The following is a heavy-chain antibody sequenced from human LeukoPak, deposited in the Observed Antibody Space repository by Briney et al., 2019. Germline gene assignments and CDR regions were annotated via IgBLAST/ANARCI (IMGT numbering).Heavy chain of an antibody. CDR2: ITADNFNT. V-gene: IGHV1-18*01. Sequence: ASVKVSCKASGYTFNSYPLTWVRQAPGVGFEWVGWITADNFNTNYAQKFQGRVTLTKETSTNTAYMEMRSLMSDDTAVYYCARVRTPFGVVASPDALDVRGHGTAVTVSS. D-gene: IGHD3-3*01. J-gene: IGHJ3*01. CDR1: GYTFNSYP. CDR3: ARVRTPFGVVASPDALDV.